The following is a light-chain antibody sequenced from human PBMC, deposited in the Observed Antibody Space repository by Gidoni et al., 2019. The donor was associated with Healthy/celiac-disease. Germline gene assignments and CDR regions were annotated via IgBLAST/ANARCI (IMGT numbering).Light chain of an antibody. V-gene: IGKV1-5*03. CDR1: QSISSW. J-gene: IGKJ4*01. CDR3: QQYNSYET. CDR2: KAS. Sequence: DIQMTQSPSTLSASVGDRVTITCRASQSISSWLAWYQQKPGKAPKLLIYKASSLESGVPSRFSGSGSGTEFTLTISSLQPDDFATYYCQQYNSYETFXGXTKVEIK.